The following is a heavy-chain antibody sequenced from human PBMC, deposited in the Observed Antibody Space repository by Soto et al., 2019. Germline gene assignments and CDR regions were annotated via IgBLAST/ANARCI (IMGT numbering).Heavy chain of an antibody. V-gene: IGHV3-11*06. J-gene: IGHJ4*02. CDR1: GFTFSDNY. Sequence: VQLVESGGGLVKPGGSLRLSCAASGFTFSDNYMSWIRQAPGKGREWVSYISSSSSYTNYADSVKGRFTISRDNAKNSLYLQMNSLRAEDTAVYYCARGYGGSYPPLDYWGQGTLVTVSS. CDR3: ARGYGGSYPPLDY. CDR2: ISSSSSYT. D-gene: IGHD1-26*01.